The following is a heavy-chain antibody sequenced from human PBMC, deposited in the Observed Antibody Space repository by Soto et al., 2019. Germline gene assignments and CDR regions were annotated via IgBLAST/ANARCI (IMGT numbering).Heavy chain of an antibody. CDR2: INHSGST. Sequence: SETLSLTCAVYGGSFSGYYWSWIRQPPGKGLEWIGEINHSGSTNYNPSLKSRVTISVDTSKNQFSLKLSSVTAADTAVYYCARGSGDITIFGVVTYWFDPWGQGTLVTVSS. CDR3: ARGSGDITIFGVVTYWFDP. J-gene: IGHJ5*02. D-gene: IGHD3-3*01. V-gene: IGHV4-34*01. CDR1: GGSFSGYY.